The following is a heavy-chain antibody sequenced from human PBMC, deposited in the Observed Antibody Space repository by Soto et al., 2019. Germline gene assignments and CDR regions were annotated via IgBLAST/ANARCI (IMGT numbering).Heavy chain of an antibody. D-gene: IGHD3-16*01. CDR1: GFTFSSYA. V-gene: IGHV3-30-3*01. CDR3: AREANSVDPEGGINWFDP. J-gene: IGHJ5*02. Sequence: GGSLRLSCAASGFTFSSYAMHWVRQAPGKGLEWVAVISYDGSNKYYADSVKGRFTISRDNSKNTLYLQMNSLRAEDTAVYYCAREANSVDPEGGINWFDPWGQGTLVTVSS. CDR2: ISYDGSNK.